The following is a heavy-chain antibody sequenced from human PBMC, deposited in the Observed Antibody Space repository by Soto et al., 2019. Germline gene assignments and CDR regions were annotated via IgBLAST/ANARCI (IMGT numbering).Heavy chain of an antibody. CDR1: GGTFSSYA. V-gene: IGHV1-69*05. CDR2: IIPIFGTA. CDR3: ARGLRYDSSGWGWFDP. J-gene: IGHJ5*02. Sequence: QVQLVQSGAEVKKPGSSVKVSCKASGGTFSSYAISWVRQAPGQGLEWMGGIIPIFGTANYAQKFQGRVTITXTEXTXTAYMELSSLISEDTAGDYCARGLRYDSSGWGWFDPWGQGTLVTVSS. D-gene: IGHD3-22*01.